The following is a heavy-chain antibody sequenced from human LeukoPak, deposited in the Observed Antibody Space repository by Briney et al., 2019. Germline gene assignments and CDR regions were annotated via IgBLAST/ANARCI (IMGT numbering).Heavy chain of an antibody. CDR1: GFTFSSYS. D-gene: IGHD1-26*01. CDR2: ISSSSSYI. J-gene: IGHJ4*02. Sequence: GGSLRLSCAASGFTFSSYSMNWVRQAPGKGLEWVSSISSSSSYIYYADSVKGRFTISRHNDKNSLYLQMNSLRAEDTAVYYCARDLIVGATSFDYWGQGTLVTVSS. CDR3: ARDLIVGATSFDY. V-gene: IGHV3-21*01.